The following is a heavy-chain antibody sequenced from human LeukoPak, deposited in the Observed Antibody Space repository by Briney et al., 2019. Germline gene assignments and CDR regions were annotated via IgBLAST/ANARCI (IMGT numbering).Heavy chain of an antibody. J-gene: IGHJ4*02. Sequence: SETLSLTCAVYGGSFSGYYWSWIRQPPGKGLEWIGEISHSGSTNYNPSLKSRVTISVDTSKNQFSLKLSSVTAADTAVYYCASPLQGYWGQGTLVTVSS. CDR3: ASPLQGY. D-gene: IGHD4-11*01. CDR2: ISHSGST. V-gene: IGHV4-34*01. CDR1: GGSFSGYY.